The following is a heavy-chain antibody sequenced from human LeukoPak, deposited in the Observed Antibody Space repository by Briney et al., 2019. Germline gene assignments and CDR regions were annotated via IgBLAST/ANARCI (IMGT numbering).Heavy chain of an antibody. Sequence: GRSLRLSCAASGFTFSSYAMHWVRQAPGKGLEWVAVISYDGSNKYYADSVKGRLTISRDNSKNTLYLQMNSLRAEDTAVYYCAKEGSSRRSGEYFQHWGQGTLVTVSS. V-gene: IGHV3-30-3*01. J-gene: IGHJ1*01. CDR2: ISYDGSNK. CDR1: GFTFSSYA. D-gene: IGHD6-13*01. CDR3: AKEGSSRRSGEYFQH.